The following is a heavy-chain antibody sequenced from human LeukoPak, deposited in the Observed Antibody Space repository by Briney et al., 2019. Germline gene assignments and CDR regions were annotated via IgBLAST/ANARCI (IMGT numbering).Heavy chain of an antibody. J-gene: IGHJ4*02. V-gene: IGHV1-69*04. CDR3: AILAVGGVDPFDD. CDR2: IIPMLNIV. D-gene: IGHD2-8*02. Sequence: GASVKVSCKASGGTFGDHAISWVRQAPGQGLEWMGRIIPMLNIVSYGQQFQGSVAISADKSTNTVYLEVNRLRSEDTAVYFCAILAVGGVDPFDDWGQGTLVTISS. CDR1: GGTFGDHA.